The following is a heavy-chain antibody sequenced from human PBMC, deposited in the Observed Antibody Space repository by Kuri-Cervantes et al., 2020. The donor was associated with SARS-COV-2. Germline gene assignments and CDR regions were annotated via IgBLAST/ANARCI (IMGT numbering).Heavy chain of an antibody. J-gene: IGHJ6*02. Sequence: SETLSLTCTVSGGSISSGSYYWSWIRQPAGKGLEWIGRIYTSGSTNYNPSLKSRVTISVDTSKNQFSLKLSSVTAADTALYYCAKEGIGLRRYTMDIWGHGTTVTVSS. CDR3: AKEGIGLRRYTMDI. V-gene: IGHV4-61*02. CDR1: GGSISSGSYY. D-gene: IGHD4-17*01. CDR2: IYTSGST.